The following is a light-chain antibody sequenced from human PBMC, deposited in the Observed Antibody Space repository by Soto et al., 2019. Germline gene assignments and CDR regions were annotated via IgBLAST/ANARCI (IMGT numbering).Light chain of an antibody. Sequence: QSALTQPASVSGSPGQSITISCTGTSSDVGGYNYVSWYQQHPGKAPKVMLHEVSNRPSGVSNRFSGSKSGNTASLTISGLQAEDEADYYCGSYTSSSTLYVFGTGTKLTVL. V-gene: IGLV2-14*01. CDR2: EVS. CDR3: GSYTSSSTLYV. CDR1: SSDVGGYNY. J-gene: IGLJ1*01.